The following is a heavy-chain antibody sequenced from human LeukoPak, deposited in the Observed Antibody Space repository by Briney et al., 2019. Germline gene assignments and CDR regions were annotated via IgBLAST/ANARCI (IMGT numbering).Heavy chain of an antibody. CDR2: INPKSGVT. CDR3: ARDLGVAVRPFSLFY. V-gene: IGHV1-2*02. D-gene: IGHD6-6*01. J-gene: IGHJ4*02. Sequence: GASVKVSFKASGYTFTGYYMHWVRQAPGQGPEWMGWINPKSGVTNYAQKFQGRVTMTSDTSISTAYMNFSRLRSDDTAMYYCARDLGVAVRPFSLFYWGQGTLVTVSS. CDR1: GYTFTGYY.